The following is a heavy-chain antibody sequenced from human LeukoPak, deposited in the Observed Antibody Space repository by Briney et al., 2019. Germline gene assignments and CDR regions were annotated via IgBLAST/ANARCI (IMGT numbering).Heavy chain of an antibody. V-gene: IGHV3-23*01. Sequence: GGSLRLSCAASGLTFSSYAMTWVRQAPGKGLEWVSAIRGSGTGTYYADSVKGRFTISRDNSKNTLYLHMNSLRAEDTAIYYCAKHNGAAAGVPYYFDSWGQGTLVTVSS. D-gene: IGHD6-13*01. CDR3: AKHNGAAAGVPYYFDS. J-gene: IGHJ4*02. CDR2: IRGSGTGT. CDR1: GLTFSSYA.